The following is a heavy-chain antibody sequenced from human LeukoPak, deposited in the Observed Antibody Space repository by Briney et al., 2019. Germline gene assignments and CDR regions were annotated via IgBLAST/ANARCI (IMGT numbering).Heavy chain of an antibody. V-gene: IGHV3-49*03. J-gene: IGHJ4*02. CDR2: VRSKALGGTT. Sequence: GGSLRLSCAASGFSVGDYGMTWLRQAPGQGLEWVGFVRSKALGGTTEYAASVRGRFTVSRDNSKNTAYLQMDRLTTEDTGVYYCARGETLPGAKYYFRYWGQGTLVTVSS. D-gene: IGHD2/OR15-2a*01. CDR3: ARGETLPGAKYYFRY. CDR1: GFSVGDYG.